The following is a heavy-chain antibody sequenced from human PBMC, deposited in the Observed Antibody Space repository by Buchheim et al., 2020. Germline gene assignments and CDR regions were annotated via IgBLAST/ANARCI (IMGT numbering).Heavy chain of an antibody. CDR1: GFTFSSYW. V-gene: IGHV3-7*01. Sequence: EVQLVESGGGLVQPGASLRLSCAASGFTFSSYWMSWVRQAPGKGLEWVANIKQDGSEEHYVDSVKGRFIISRDNAKNSLLLKMNSLRAEDTAVYYCARALRSYESDGYDYGWSFDLWGRGTL. J-gene: IGHJ2*01. D-gene: IGHD3-22*01. CDR3: ARALRSYESDGYDYGWSFDL. CDR2: IKQDGSEE.